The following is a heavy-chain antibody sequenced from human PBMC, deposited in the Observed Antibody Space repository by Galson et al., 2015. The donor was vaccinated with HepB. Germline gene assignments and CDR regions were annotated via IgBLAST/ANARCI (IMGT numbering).Heavy chain of an antibody. D-gene: IGHD3-3*02. V-gene: IGHV3-48*01. Sequence: SLRLSCAAYGFTFSSYSMNWVRQAPGKGLEWVSYISTGSSTIYYADSVRGRFTISRDNAKNSLYLQMNSLRAEDTAVYYCARLPLGSYYFDFWGQGTLVTVSS. CDR1: GFTFSSYS. CDR2: ISTGSSTI. J-gene: IGHJ4*02. CDR3: ARLPLGSYYFDF.